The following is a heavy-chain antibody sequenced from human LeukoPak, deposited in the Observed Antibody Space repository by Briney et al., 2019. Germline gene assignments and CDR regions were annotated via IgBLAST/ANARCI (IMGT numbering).Heavy chain of an antibody. V-gene: IGHV4-59*01. CDR2: IYYSGGT. Sequence: SETLSLTCTVSGVSISSYYWSWLRQPPGKGLEWLGYIYYSGGTNYNPSLTSRDTISVDTSKSQFPLKLGSATASDTAGDYCGRLGGYGYFDYWGQGTLVTVSS. D-gene: IGHD5-12*01. CDR3: GRLGGYGYFDY. J-gene: IGHJ4*02. CDR1: GVSISSYY.